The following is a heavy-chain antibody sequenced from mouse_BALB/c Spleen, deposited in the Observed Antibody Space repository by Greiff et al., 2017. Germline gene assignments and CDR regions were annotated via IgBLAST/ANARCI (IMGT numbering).Heavy chain of an antibody. CDR3: ARSGYGYDFAY. D-gene: IGHD2-2*01. CDR2: ISYSGST. Sequence: VQLKQSGPGLVKPSQSLSLTCTVTGYSITSDYAWNWIRQFPGNQLEWMGYISYSGSTSYNPSLKSRISITRDTSKSQFFLQLNSVTTEDTATYYCARSGYGYDFAYWGQGTLVTVSA. V-gene: IGHV3-2*02. J-gene: IGHJ3*01. CDR1: GYSITSDYA.